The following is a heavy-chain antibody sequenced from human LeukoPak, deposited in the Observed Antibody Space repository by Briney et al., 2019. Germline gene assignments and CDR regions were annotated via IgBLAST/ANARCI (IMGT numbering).Heavy chain of an antibody. CDR1: GFTFSSYS. CDR3: ARDAGGVWGSYFDY. CDR2: ISSSSSYI. V-gene: IGHV3-21*01. Sequence: PGRSLRLSCAASGFTFSSYSMNWVSQAPGKGLEWGSSISSSSSYIYYADSVKGRFTISRDNAKNSLYLQMNSLRAEDTAVYYCARDAGGVWGSYFDYWGQGTLVTVSS. J-gene: IGHJ4*02. D-gene: IGHD3-16*01.